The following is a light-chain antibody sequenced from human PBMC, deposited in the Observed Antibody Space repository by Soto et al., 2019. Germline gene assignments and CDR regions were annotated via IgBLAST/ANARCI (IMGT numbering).Light chain of an antibody. V-gene: IGKV3-20*01. CDR1: QSLSRRY. Sequence: SPFTXSFRLQERPPLPCRASQSLSRRYSAWYQQKPGDXPXXXIYAASSRATGIPNSISGSGYATDLPPTISRQENDDSAVYYCLYYCVSWTFGQGTKVDI. J-gene: IGKJ1*01. CDR2: AAS. CDR3: LYYCVSWT.